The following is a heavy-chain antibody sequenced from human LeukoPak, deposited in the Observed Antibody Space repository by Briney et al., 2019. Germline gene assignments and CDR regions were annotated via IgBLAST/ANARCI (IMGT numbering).Heavy chain of an antibody. CDR3: ARARDWAGYSYGFYY. J-gene: IGHJ4*02. V-gene: IGHV1-18*01. CDR1: GYTFTSYG. D-gene: IGHD5-18*01. Sequence: ASVKVSCKASGYTFTSYGISWVRQAPGQGLEWMGWISAYNGNTNYAQKLQGRVTMTTDTSTGTAYMELRSLRSDDTAVYYCARARDWAGYSYGFYYWGQGTLVTVSS. CDR2: ISAYNGNT.